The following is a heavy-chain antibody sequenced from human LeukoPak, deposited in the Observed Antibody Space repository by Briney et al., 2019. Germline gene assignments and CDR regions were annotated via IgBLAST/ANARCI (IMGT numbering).Heavy chain of an antibody. CDR2: IYTSGST. Sequence: SQTLSLTCTVSGGSISSGSYYWSWIRQPAGKGLEWIGRIYTSGSTNYNPSLKSRVTISVDTSKNQFSLKLSSVTAADTAVYYCASLGREMAPGYYYYYYMDVWGKGTTVTVSS. CDR1: GGSISSGSYY. V-gene: IGHV4-61*02. J-gene: IGHJ6*03. CDR3: ASLGREMAPGYYYYYYMDV. D-gene: IGHD5-24*01.